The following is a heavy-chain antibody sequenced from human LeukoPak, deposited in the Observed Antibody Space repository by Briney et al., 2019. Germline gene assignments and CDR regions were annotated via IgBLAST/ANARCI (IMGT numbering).Heavy chain of an antibody. V-gene: IGHV1-45*02. D-gene: IGHD3-3*01. CDR3: ANGPDSNYFDP. J-gene: IGHJ5*02. CDR2: ITPFNGNT. Sequence: SVKVSCKTSGYSENFYGITWVRQAPGQALEWMGWITPFNGNTNYAQKFQDRVTITRDRSMSTAYMELSSLRSEDTAMYYCANGPDSNYFDPWGQGTLVTVSS. CDR1: GYSENFYG.